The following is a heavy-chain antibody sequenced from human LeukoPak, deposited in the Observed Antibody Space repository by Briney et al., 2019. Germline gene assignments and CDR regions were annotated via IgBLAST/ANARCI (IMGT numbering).Heavy chain of an antibody. D-gene: IGHD1-26*01. J-gene: IGHJ5*02. CDR3: ARTSDGNWFDP. CDR1: GFTFSSYS. V-gene: IGHV3-21*04. CDR2: ISSSSSYI. Sequence: PGGSLRLSCAASGFTFSSYSMNWVRQAPGKGLEWVSSISSSSSYIYYADSVKGRFTISRDNAKNSLYLEMDSLRVEDTALYYCARTSDGNWFDPWGQGTLVTVSS.